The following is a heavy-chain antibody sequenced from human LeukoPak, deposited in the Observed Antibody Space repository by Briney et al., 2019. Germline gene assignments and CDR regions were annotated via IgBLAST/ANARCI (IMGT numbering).Heavy chain of an antibody. D-gene: IGHD1-14*01. Sequence: SETLSLTCAVYGGSFSGYYWSWIRQAPGKGLEWIGEINHSGSTNYNPSLKSRVAISVDTSKNQFSLKLSSVTAADTAVYYCARGVTITLYYYYYMDVWGKGTTVTVSS. CDR3: ARGVTITLYYYYYMDV. V-gene: IGHV4-34*01. CDR2: INHSGST. J-gene: IGHJ6*03. CDR1: GGSFSGYY.